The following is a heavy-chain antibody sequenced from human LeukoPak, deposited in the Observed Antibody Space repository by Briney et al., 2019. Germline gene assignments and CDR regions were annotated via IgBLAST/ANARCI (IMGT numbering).Heavy chain of an antibody. J-gene: IGHJ5*02. CDR2: IYYSGST. V-gene: IGHV4-39*01. CDR3: ARHGGGSYPNWFDP. D-gene: IGHD1-26*01. Sequence: SETLSLTCTVSGGSISSSSYYWGWIRQPPGKGLEWIGSIYYSGSTYYNPSLKSRVTISVDTSKNQFSLKLSSVTAADTAVYYSARHGGGSYPNWFDPWGQGTLVTVSS. CDR1: GGSISSSSYY.